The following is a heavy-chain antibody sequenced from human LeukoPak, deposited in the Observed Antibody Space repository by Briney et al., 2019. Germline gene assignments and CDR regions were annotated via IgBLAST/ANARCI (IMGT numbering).Heavy chain of an antibody. CDR2: IYSSGNT. V-gene: IGHV3-53*01. Sequence: PGGSLRLSCAASGFSVISNSMSWVRQAPGKGLECVSVIYSSGNTYYADSVKGRFTFSRDISKDTLYLQMNSLRAEDTAVYYCARVYGGNWFDPWGQGTLVTVSS. CDR3: ARVYGGNWFDP. D-gene: IGHD4-23*01. CDR1: GFSVISNS. J-gene: IGHJ5*02.